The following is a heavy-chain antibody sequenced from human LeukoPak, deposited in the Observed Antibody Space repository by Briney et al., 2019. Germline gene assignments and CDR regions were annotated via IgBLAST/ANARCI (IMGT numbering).Heavy chain of an antibody. V-gene: IGHV3-11*04. J-gene: IGHJ4*02. CDR2: ISSSSSTI. CDR1: GFTFSDYY. CDR3: ARDESKHTEGFDY. Sequence: GGSLRLSCAASGFTFSDYYMSWIRQAPGKGLEWVSYISSSSSTIYYADSVKGRFTISRDNAKNSLYLQMNSLRAEDTAVYYCARDESKHTEGFDYWGQGTLVTVSS.